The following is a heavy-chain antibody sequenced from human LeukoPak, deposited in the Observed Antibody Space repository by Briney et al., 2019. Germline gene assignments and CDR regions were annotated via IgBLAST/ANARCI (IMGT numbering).Heavy chain of an antibody. CDR1: GFTFSSYA. CDR3: AKDHIRTTPGHIVMVIAILDY. Sequence: PGGSLRLSCAASGFTFSSYAMSWVRQAPGKGLEWVSAISGSGGSTYYADSVKGRFTISRDNSKNTLYLQMNSLRAEDTAVYYCAKDHIRTTPGHIVMVIAILDYWGQGTLVTVSS. V-gene: IGHV3-23*01. J-gene: IGHJ4*02. CDR2: ISGSGGST. D-gene: IGHD2-21*01.